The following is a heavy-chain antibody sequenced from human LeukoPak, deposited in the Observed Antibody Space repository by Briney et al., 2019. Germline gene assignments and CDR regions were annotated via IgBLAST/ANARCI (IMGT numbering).Heavy chain of an antibody. V-gene: IGHV3-33*01. CDR2: IWYDGSNK. J-gene: IGHJ6*02. D-gene: IGHD6-13*01. Sequence: GGSLRLSFAASGFTFSSYGMHWVRQAPGKGLEWVAVIWYDGSNKYYADSVKGRFTISRDNSKNTLYLQMNSLRAEDTAVYYCARDLIAAAGTYYYYGMDVWGQGTTVTVSS. CDR1: GFTFSSYG. CDR3: ARDLIAAAGTYYYYGMDV.